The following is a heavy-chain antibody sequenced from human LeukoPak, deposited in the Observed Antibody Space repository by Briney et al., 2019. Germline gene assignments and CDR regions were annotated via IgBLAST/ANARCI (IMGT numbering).Heavy chain of an antibody. D-gene: IGHD3-10*01. CDR1: GGTFSSYA. CDR2: IIPILGIA. CDR3: ATASTMVRGVGADAFDI. V-gene: IGHV1-69*04. J-gene: IGHJ3*02. Sequence: SVKVSCKASGGTFSSYAISWVRQAPGQGLEWMGRIIPILGIANYAQKFQGRVTITADKSTSTAYMELSSLRSEDTAVYYCATASTMVRGVGADAFDIWGQGKMVTVYS.